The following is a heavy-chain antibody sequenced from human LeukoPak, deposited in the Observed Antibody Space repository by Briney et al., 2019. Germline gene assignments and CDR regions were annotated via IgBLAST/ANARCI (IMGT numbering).Heavy chain of an antibody. CDR2: IYYSGST. D-gene: IGHD3-22*01. CDR3: ARDYYYDSSGYEGFDY. J-gene: IGHJ4*02. V-gene: IGHV4-39*02. Sequence: SETLSLTCTVSGGSISSSSYYWGWIRQPPGKGLEWIGSIYYSGSTYYNPSLKSRATISVDTPKNQISLKLSSVTAADTAVYYCARDYYYDSSGYEGFDYWGQGTLVTVSS. CDR1: GGSISSSSYY.